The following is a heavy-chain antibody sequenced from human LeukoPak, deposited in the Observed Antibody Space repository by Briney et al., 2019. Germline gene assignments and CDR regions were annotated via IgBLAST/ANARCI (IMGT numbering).Heavy chain of an antibody. CDR2: IIPILGIA. V-gene: IGHV1-69*04. Sequence: GASVKVSCKASGGTFSSYAISWVRQAPGQGLEWMGRIIPILGIANYAQKFQGRVTITADKSTSTAYMELSSLRSEDTAVYYCARAGEMNWFDPWGQGTLVTVSS. CDR1: GGTFSSYA. CDR3: ARAGEMNWFDP. J-gene: IGHJ5*02. D-gene: IGHD5-24*01.